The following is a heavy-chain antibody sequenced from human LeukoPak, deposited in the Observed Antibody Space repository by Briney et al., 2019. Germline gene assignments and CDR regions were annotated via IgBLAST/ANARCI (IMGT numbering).Heavy chain of an antibody. V-gene: IGHV3-21*01. CDR3: ARAPRQPVRQPLAARDDAFDI. CDR1: GFTFSSYS. D-gene: IGHD6-6*01. CDR2: ISSSSSYI. Sequence: PGGSLRLSCAASGFTFSSYSMNWVRQAPGKGLEWVSSISSSSSYIYYADSVKGRFTISRDNAKNSLYLQMNSLRAEDTAVYYCARAPRQPVRQPLAARDDAFDIWGQGTMVTVSS. J-gene: IGHJ3*02.